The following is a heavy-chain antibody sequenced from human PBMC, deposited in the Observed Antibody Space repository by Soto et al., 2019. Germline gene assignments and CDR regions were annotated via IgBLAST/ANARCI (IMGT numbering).Heavy chain of an antibody. CDR1: GYTXTSYG. V-gene: IGHV1-18*04. D-gene: IGHD5-18*01. CDR3: ATNVDTAMPVVAHYYFDY. Sequence: GXSXKVSCKASGYTXTSYGIRWVRQAPGQGLEWIGWIIAYNCNTNYAQKLQGRVTMTTDTSTSTAYMELRSLRSEDTDVYYCATNVDTAMPVVAHYYFDYWGQGNLVTVS. CDR2: IIAYNCNT. J-gene: IGHJ4*02.